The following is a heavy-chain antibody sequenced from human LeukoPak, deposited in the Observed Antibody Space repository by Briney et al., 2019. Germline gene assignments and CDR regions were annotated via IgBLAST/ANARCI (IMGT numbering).Heavy chain of an antibody. CDR2: IYYSGST. CDR3: ARGHRNYDSSGYLRVDAFDI. V-gene: IGHV4-31*03. J-gene: IGHJ3*02. Sequence: PSQTLPLTCTVSGDSISSNDYYWSWIRQHPGKGLEWIGYIYYSGSTYYNPSLNSRVTISVDTSKNQFSLKLSSVTAADTAVYYCARGHRNYDSSGYLRVDAFDIWGQGTTVTFSS. CDR1: GDSISSNDYY. D-gene: IGHD3-22*01.